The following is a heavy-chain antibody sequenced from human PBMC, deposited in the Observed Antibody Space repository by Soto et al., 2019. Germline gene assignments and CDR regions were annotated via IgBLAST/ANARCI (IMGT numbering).Heavy chain of an antibody. D-gene: IGHD6-6*01. CDR1: GFTFRSYG. CDR2: IWFDGSKK. V-gene: IGHV3-33*01. CDR3: ARRARPDLYHMDV. J-gene: IGHJ6*03. Sequence: GGSLRLSCAASGFTFRSYGIHWVRQAPGKGLEWVALIWFDGSKKYYVDSVKGRFAVSRDNSKNTLYLQMSSLRVEDTAVYYFARRARPDLYHMDVCGKGTTVTVSS.